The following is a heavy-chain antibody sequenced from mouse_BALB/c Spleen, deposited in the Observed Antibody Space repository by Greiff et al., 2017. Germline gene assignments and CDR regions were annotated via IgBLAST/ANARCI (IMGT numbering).Heavy chain of an antibody. Sequence: VQLQQSGPGLVAPSQSLSITCTVSGFSLTGYGVNWVRQPPGKGLEWLGMIWGDGSTDYNSALKSRLSISKDNSKSQVFLKMNSLQTDDTARYYCARDASRQLGLTFAYWGQGTLVTVSA. CDR3: ARDASRQLGLTFAY. D-gene: IGHD3-1*01. CDR1: GFSLTGYG. V-gene: IGHV2-6-7*01. J-gene: IGHJ3*01. CDR2: IWGDGST.